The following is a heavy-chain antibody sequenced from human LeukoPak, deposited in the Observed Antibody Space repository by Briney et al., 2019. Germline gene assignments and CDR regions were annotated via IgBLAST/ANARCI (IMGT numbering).Heavy chain of an antibody. Sequence: SGGSLRLSCAASGFTVSSNYMSWVRQAPGKGLEWVSVIYSGGSTYYADSVKGRFTISRDNSKNTLYLQMNSLRAEDTAVYYCARYITKDWFDPWGQGTLVTVSS. CDR1: GFTVSSNY. CDR2: IYSGGST. D-gene: IGHD3-10*01. CDR3: ARYITKDWFDP. J-gene: IGHJ5*02. V-gene: IGHV3-53*01.